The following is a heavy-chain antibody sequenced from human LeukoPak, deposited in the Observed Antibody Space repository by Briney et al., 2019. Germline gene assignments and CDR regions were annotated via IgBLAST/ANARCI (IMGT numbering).Heavy chain of an antibody. CDR3: ARHKSLYYRLGAFDI. J-gene: IGHJ3*02. Sequence: SETLSLTCSVSGGSIASGDYHWNWIRQPPGEGLEWIGFIHDSGSTYYNPSLKSRIIISRDLSKKQFSLKLSSVTAADTAVYYCARHKSLYYRLGAFDIWGQGTMVTVSS. CDR1: GGSIASGDYH. V-gene: IGHV4-30-4*01. D-gene: IGHD3-22*01. CDR2: IHDSGST.